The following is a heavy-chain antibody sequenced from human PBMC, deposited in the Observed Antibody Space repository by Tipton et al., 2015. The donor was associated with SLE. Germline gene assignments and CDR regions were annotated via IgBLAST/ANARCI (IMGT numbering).Heavy chain of an antibody. V-gene: IGHV1-18*01. D-gene: IGHD5-18*01. CDR2: ISAYNGNT. CDR3: ARARPDTAMVHYYYYMDV. Sequence: QVQLVQSGAEVKKPGASVKVSCKASGYTFTSYGISWVRQAPGQGLEWMGWISAYNGNTNYAQKPQGRVTMTTDTSTSTAYMELRSLRSDDTAVYYCARARPDTAMVHYYYYMDVWGKGTTVTVSS. CDR1: GYTFTSYG. J-gene: IGHJ6*03.